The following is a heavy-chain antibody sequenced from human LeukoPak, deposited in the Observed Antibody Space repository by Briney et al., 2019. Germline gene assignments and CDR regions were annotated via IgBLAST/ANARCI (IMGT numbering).Heavy chain of an antibody. D-gene: IGHD4-11*01. Sequence: SQTLSLTCAISGDSVSSSDATWNWIRQSPSRGLEWLGRTYYRSRWSSDYAPSVRSRITINSDTAKNQFSLQLNSVTPEDTAVYYCARASYRAFYIWGQGTMVPVSS. V-gene: IGHV6-1*01. CDR3: ARASYRAFYI. CDR2: TYYRSRWSS. J-gene: IGHJ3*02. CDR1: GDSVSSSDAT.